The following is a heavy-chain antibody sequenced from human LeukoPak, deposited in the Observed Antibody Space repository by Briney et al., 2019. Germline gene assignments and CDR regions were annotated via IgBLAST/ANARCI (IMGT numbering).Heavy chain of an antibody. CDR1: GFSVSTSG. J-gene: IGHJ4*02. D-gene: IGHD6-19*01. CDR3: AQGYLSGWYPH. V-gene: IGHV3-23*01. CDR2: ISVDGETA. Sequence: GGSLGLSCTVSGFSVSTSGMSWARQAPGEGLELVSAISVDGETALYADSVKGRFIISRDNSKNTLFLQMSSLRAEDTAVYYCAQGYLSGWYPHWGQGSLVSVSS.